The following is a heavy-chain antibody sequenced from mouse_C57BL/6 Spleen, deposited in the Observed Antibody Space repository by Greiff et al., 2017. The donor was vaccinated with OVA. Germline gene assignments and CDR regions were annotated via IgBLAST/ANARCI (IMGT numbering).Heavy chain of an antibody. CDR1: GFTFSSYT. J-gene: IGHJ3*01. Sequence: VQLKESGGGLVKPGGSLKLSCAASGFTFSSYTMSWVRQTPEKRLEWVATISGGGGNTYYPDSVKGRFTISRDNAKNTLYLQMSSLRSEDTALYYCARTTYYYGSSSWFAYWGQGTLVTVSA. CDR3: ARTTYYYGSSSWFAY. V-gene: IGHV5-9*01. CDR2: ISGGGGNT. D-gene: IGHD1-1*01.